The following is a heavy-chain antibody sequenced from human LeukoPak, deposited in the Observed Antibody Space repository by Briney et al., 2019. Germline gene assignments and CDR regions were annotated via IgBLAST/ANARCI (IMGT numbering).Heavy chain of an antibody. Sequence: SETLSLTCAVYGGSFSGYYWSWIRQPPGKGLEWIGYIYYSGSTSYNPSLKSRVTISVDTSKNQFSLKLSSVTAADTAVYYCARYGCSGGSCYFAHSYYYGMDVWGQGTTVTVSS. V-gene: IGHV4-59*01. CDR1: GGSFSGYY. CDR2: IYYSGST. D-gene: IGHD2-15*01. CDR3: ARYGCSGGSCYFAHSYYYGMDV. J-gene: IGHJ6*02.